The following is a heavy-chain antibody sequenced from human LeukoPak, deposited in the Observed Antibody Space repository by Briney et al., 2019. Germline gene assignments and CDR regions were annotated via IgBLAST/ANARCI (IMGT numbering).Heavy chain of an antibody. V-gene: IGHV3-23*01. CDR1: GFTFSSYA. D-gene: IGHD3-3*01. CDR2: ISGSGGST. J-gene: IGHJ4*02. CDR3: ATMGYDFWSGYWPDY. Sequence: GGSLRLSCAASGFTFSSYAMSWVRQVPGKGLEWVSTISGSGGSTEYADSVKGRFTISRDNSKNTLYLQMDSLGAEDTAEYYCATMGYDFWSGYWPDYWGQGTLVTVSS.